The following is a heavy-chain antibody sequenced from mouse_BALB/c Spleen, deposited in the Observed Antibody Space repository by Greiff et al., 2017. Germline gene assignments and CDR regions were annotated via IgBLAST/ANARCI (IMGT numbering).Heavy chain of an antibody. V-gene: IGHV1-12*01. CDR2: IYPGNGDT. Sequence: QVQLKQPGAELVKPGASVKMSCKASGYTFTSYNMHWVKQTPGQGLEWIGAIYPGNGDTSYNQKFKGKATLTADKSSSTAYMQLSSLTSEDSAVYYCAREATALDYWGQGTTLTVSS. J-gene: IGHJ2*01. CDR1: GYTFTSYN. CDR3: AREATALDY. D-gene: IGHD1-2*01.